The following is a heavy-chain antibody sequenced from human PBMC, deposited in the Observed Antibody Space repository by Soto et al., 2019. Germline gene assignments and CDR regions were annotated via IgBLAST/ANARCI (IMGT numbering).Heavy chain of an antibody. CDR1: GGTFSSYA. J-gene: IGHJ2*01. CDR2: IIPIFATA. Sequence: QVQLVQSGAEVKKPGSSVKVSCKASGGTFSSYAISWVRQAPGQGLEWMGGIIPIFATANYAQKFQGRVTITADESTSAAYMELSSLRSEDTAVYYCTGVQQWLAGGWYFDLWGRGILDTVSS. D-gene: IGHD6-19*01. CDR3: TGVQQWLAGGWYFDL. V-gene: IGHV1-69*12.